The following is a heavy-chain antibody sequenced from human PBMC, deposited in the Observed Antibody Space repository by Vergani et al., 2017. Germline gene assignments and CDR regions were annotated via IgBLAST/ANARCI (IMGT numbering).Heavy chain of an antibody. CDR3: ARDVGGYPYYFDY. V-gene: IGHV3-7*01. CDR2: IKQDGSEK. CDR1: GFTFSSYW. Sequence: EVQLVESGGGLVQPGGSLRLSCAASGFTFSSYWMSWVRQAPGKGLEWVANIKQDGSEKYYVDSVKGRFTISRDTAKNSLYLQMNSLRAEDTAVYYCARDVGGYPYYFDYWGQGTLVTVSS. J-gene: IGHJ4*02. D-gene: IGHD3-22*01.